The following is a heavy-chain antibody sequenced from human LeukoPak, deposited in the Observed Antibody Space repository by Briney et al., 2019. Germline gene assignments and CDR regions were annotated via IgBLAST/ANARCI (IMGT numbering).Heavy chain of an antibody. CDR2: INSDGSST. CDR1: GFTFSSYW. J-gene: IGHJ4*02. V-gene: IGHV3-74*01. D-gene: IGHD3-10*01. CDR3: TRAHGRITRDAYLDY. Sequence: GSLRLSCAASGFTFSSYWMHWVRQAPGKGLVWVSRINSDGSSTNYADSVKGRFAISRDDSKNTLHLQMNSLRAEDTAMYYCTRAHGRITRDAYLDYWGQGTLVTVSS.